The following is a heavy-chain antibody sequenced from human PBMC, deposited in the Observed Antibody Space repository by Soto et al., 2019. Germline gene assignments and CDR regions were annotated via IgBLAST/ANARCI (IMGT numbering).Heavy chain of an antibody. Sequence: PSETLSLTCTVSGGSISSGGYYWSWIRQRPGKGLEWIGDIHYSGSTFYNPSLKSRVTISVDTSKNQFSLKLSSVTAADTAVYYCARGYGDYDFWGQGTTVTVSS. D-gene: IGHD4-17*01. J-gene: IGHJ6*02. CDR2: IHYSGST. CDR1: GGSISSGGYY. CDR3: ARGYGDYDF. V-gene: IGHV4-31*03.